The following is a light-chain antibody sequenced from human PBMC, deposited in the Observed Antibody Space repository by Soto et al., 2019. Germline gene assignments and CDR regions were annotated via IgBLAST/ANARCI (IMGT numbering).Light chain of an antibody. J-gene: IGKJ4*01. CDR2: KAS. V-gene: IGKV1-5*03. CDR3: QQLNSYPLT. CDR1: QTIDSW. Sequence: DIQMTQSPSTLSASVGDRVTVTCRASQTIDSWLAWYQPRPGKPPNLLIYKASTLESGVPSRFSATVSGTEFSLTITSLQPEDFATYYCQQLNSYPLTFGGGTKVDIK.